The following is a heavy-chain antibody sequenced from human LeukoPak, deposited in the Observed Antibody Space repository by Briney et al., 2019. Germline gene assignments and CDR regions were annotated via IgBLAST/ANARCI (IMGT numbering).Heavy chain of an antibody. V-gene: IGHV3-23*01. CDR2: VSGSGGST. CDR1: GFTFSSYE. J-gene: IGHJ4*02. D-gene: IGHD6-13*01. Sequence: QPGGSLRLSSAASGFTFSSYEMNWVRQAPGKGLEWVSGVSGSGGSTYYADSVKGRFTISRDNSKNTLYLQMNSLRAEDTAVYYCAKEGSSSWSPIDYWGQGTLVTVSS. CDR3: AKEGSSSWSPIDY.